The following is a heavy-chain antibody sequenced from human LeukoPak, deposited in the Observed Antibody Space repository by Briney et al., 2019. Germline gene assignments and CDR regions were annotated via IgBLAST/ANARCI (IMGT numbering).Heavy chain of an antibody. Sequence: GASVKVSCKASGYTFTSYGINWVRQAPGQGLEWMGWISAYNGDTNYAQKLQGRVTMTTDTSTSIAYTELRSLRSDDTAVYYCARDLYYYDTSGNRGTFDIWGQGTMVTVSS. CDR3: ARDLYYYDTSGNRGTFDI. D-gene: IGHD3-22*01. J-gene: IGHJ3*02. CDR1: GYTFTSYG. V-gene: IGHV1-18*01. CDR2: ISAYNGDT.